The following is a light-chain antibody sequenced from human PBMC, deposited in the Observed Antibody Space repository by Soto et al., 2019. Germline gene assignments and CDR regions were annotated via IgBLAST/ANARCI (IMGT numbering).Light chain of an antibody. Sequence: EIVLTQSPGPLSLSPGEIATLSCRASHTISSSYLAWYQQKPGQAPRLLMYGISRRATGIPDRFSGSGSGTEFTLTTTSLEPEDFAVYYCQQYVTSSPRTFGQGTKVDIK. CDR2: GIS. V-gene: IGKV3-20*01. CDR3: QQYVTSSPRT. CDR1: HTISSSY. J-gene: IGKJ1*01.